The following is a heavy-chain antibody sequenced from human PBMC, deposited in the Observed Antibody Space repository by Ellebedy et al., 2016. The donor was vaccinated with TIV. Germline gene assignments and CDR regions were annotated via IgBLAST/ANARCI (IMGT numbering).Heavy chain of an antibody. J-gene: IGHJ5*02. V-gene: IGHV3-7*04. Sequence: PGGSLRLSCAASGFTFSSYWMSWVRQAPGKGLDWVAHIKTDGSETYYVDPVKGRFTISRENAKNALFLQMDGLRVDDSAVYYCVGFGVFNLWGQGAPVTVSS. CDR2: IKTDGSET. CDR1: GFTFSSYW. CDR3: VGFGVFNL. D-gene: IGHD3-3*01.